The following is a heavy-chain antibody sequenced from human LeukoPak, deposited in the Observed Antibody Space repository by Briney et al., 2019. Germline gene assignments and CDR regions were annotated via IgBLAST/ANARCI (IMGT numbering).Heavy chain of an antibody. Sequence: PGGSLRLSCAASGFTFSSYSMNWVRQAPGKGLEWVSSISSSSSYIYYADSVKGRFTISRDNAKNSLYLQMNSLRAEDTAVYYCARVGGYSYGNSYYFDYWGQGTLVTVSS. V-gene: IGHV3-21*01. CDR1: GFTFSSYS. CDR3: ARVGGYSYGNSYYFDY. J-gene: IGHJ4*02. CDR2: ISSSSSYI. D-gene: IGHD5-18*01.